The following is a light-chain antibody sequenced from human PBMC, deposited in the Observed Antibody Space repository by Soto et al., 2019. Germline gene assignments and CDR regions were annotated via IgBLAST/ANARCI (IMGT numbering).Light chain of an antibody. V-gene: IGKV3-11*01. CDR3: QQRSNWPPYT. CDR1: QSVSSY. Sequence: ETVLTQSPATLSLSPGERATLSCRASQSVSSYLAWYQQKPGQAPRLLSHNASNRDTGIPARFSGRGSRTDFSITISSLEQEDSAVYSCQQRSNWPPYTYGPGTKL. J-gene: IGKJ2*01. CDR2: NAS.